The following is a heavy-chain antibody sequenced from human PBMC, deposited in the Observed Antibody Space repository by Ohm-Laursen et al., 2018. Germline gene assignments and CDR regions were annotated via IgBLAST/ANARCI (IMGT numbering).Heavy chain of an antibody. CDR3: AKDFRSRSGPLNWYFDL. V-gene: IGHV3-9*01. D-gene: IGHD6-19*01. Sequence: SLRLSCSASGFTFDDYAMHWVRQAPGKGLEWVSGISWNSGSIGYADSVKGRFTISRDNAKNSLYLQMNSLRAEDTALYYCAKDFRSRSGPLNWYFDLWGRGTLVTVSS. CDR1: GFTFDDYA. CDR2: ISWNSGSI. J-gene: IGHJ2*01.